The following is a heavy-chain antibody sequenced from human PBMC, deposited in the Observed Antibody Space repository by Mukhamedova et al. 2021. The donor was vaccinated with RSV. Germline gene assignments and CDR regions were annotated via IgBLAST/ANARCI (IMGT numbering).Heavy chain of an antibody. J-gene: IGHJ6*02. CDR2: LNPGSGRT. CDR3: ARGHDYSYYGMDG. Sequence: LWVRQAPGQGLEWMGRLNPGSGRTTYAQKYQDRVTMTRDTSTSTVYMELTSLRSDDTAVYYCARGHDYSYYGMDGWGQGTTVTVS. V-gene: IGHV1-46*01.